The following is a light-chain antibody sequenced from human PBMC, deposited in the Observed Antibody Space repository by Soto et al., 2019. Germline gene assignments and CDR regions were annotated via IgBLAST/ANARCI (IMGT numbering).Light chain of an antibody. J-gene: IGLJ2*01. CDR1: SGDVGGYNF. V-gene: IGLV2-8*01. Sequence: QSALTQPPSASGSPGQSVTISCAGTSGDVGGYNFVSWYQQHPGKVPKLMIYEVIKRPSGVPDRFSGSKSGNTASLTVSGLHAEDEADYYCSSYSGSDNFVVFGGGTQLTVL. CDR3: SSYSGSDNFVV. CDR2: EVI.